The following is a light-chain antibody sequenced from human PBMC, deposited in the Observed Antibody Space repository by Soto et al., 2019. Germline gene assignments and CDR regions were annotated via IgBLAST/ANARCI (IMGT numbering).Light chain of an antibody. V-gene: IGLV2-8*01. CDR3: SSYAGSVAFYV. CDR2: EVS. Sequence: QSVLTQPPSASGSPGQSVTFSCTGTSSDVGGHNFVSWYQHHPGKAPKLLIFEVSKRPSGVPDRFSGSKSGNTASLTVSGLQAEDEADYYCSSYAGSVAFYVFGTGTKVTVL. J-gene: IGLJ1*01. CDR1: SSDVGGHNF.